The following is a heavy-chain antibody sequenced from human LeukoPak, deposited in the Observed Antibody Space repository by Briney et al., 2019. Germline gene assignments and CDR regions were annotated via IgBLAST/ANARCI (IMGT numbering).Heavy chain of an antibody. CDR3: ARGSVTPDAGY. V-gene: IGHV4-59*01. CDR2: LFYGGST. Sequence: SETLSLTCDVPRSPISGYYWSWIRQSPGKGLEWIGFLFYGGSTDYNPSLKSRVTMSVDTSKSQFYLTLSSVIAADTAVYYCARGSVTPDAGYWGQGTLVTVSS. J-gene: IGHJ4*02. CDR1: RSPISGYY. D-gene: IGHD4-17*01.